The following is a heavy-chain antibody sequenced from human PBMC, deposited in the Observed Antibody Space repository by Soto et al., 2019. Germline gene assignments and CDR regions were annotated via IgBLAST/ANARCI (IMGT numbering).Heavy chain of an antibody. J-gene: IGHJ4*02. CDR2: IYYNGNT. V-gene: IGHV4-59*11. CDR3: TRANWYSEY. D-gene: IGHD7-27*01. CDR1: GGSISNHY. Sequence: QVQLQESGPGLVKPSETLSLTCTVSGGSISNHYWSWIRTPPGKGLEWIGYIYYNGNTNYNPSLKSRVTMSVDTSKNQISLKLSSVTAADTAVYYCTRANWYSEYWGQGTLVTVSS.